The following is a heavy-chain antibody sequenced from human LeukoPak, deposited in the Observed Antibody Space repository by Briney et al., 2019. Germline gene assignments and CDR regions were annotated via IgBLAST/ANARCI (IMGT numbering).Heavy chain of an antibody. J-gene: IGHJ5*02. CDR2: ISSSSSYT. V-gene: IGHV3-11*03. CDR1: GFTFSDYY. D-gene: IGHD2-2*01. CDR3: ARIVVTGGTFDP. Sequence: PGGSLRLSCAASGFTFSDYYMSWIRQAPGKGLEWVSYISSSSSYTNYADSVKGRFTISRDNAKNSLYLQMNSLRAEDTAVYYCARIVVTGGTFDPWGQGTLVTVSS.